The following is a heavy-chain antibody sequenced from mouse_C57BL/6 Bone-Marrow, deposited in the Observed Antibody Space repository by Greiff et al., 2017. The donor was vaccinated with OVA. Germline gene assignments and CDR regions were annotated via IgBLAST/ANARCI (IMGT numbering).Heavy chain of an antibody. CDR1: GFTFSSYG. CDR3: ARRGWRDY. J-gene: IGHJ2*01. V-gene: IGHV5-6*02. CDR2: ISSGGSYT. Sequence: EVMLVESGGDLVKPGGSLKLSCAASGFTFSSYGMSWVRQTPDKRLEWVATISSGGSYTYYPDSVKGRFTISRDNAKNTLYLQMSSLKSEDTAMYYCARRGWRDYWGQGTTLTVSS.